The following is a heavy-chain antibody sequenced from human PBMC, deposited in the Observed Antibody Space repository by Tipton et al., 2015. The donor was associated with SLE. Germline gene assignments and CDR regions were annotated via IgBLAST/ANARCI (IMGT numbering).Heavy chain of an antibody. CDR1: GDSISSYSYY. V-gene: IGHV4-39*02. CDR2: INYSGNT. D-gene: IGHD3-3*01. Sequence: GSLRLSCTVSGDSISSYSYYWGWIRQPPGKGLEWIGSINYSGNTDSNPSLKSRVSMSIDKNHFYLKPSSVTAADTAVYYCARLGKVYYDFWSGYPRPSDAFDIWGQGTMVTVSS. J-gene: IGHJ3*02. CDR3: ARLGKVYYDFWSGYPRPSDAFDI.